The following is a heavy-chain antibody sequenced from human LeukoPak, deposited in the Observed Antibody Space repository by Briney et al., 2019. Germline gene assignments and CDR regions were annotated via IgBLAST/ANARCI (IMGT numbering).Heavy chain of an antibody. V-gene: IGHV3-7*03. CDR3: AKHGGPDSWYYFDY. CDR1: GFTFSTYW. J-gene: IGHJ4*02. CDR2: IKQDESEK. D-gene: IGHD6-13*01. Sequence: GGSLRLSCAASGFTFSTYWMTWVRQAPGKGLEWVANIKQDESEKYYVDSVKGRFTISRDNSKNTLHLQMNSLRAEDTAVYYCAKHGGPDSWYYFDYWGQGTLVTVSS.